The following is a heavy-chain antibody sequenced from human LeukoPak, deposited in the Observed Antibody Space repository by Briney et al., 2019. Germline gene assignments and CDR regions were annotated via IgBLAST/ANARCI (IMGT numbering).Heavy chain of an antibody. D-gene: IGHD2-8*01. CDR2: ISGSGGST. V-gene: IGHV3-23*01. CDR3: ARVVRGQIQYYFDY. J-gene: IGHJ4*02. Sequence: GGSLRLSCAASGFTFSSYAMSWVRQAPGKGLEWVSAISGSGGSTYYADSVKGRFTISRDNSKNTLYLQMNSLRAEDTAVYYCARVVRGQIQYYFDYWGQGTLVTVSS. CDR1: GFTFSSYA.